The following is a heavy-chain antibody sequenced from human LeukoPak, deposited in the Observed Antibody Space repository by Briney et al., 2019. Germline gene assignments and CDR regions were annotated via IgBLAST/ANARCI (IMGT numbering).Heavy chain of an antibody. J-gene: IGHJ5*02. Sequence: ASVKVSCKASGYSFSTHWMHWVRQAPGQGLEWMGIINPSGGFTSYAQKLQGRVTVTRDMSTSTVYMELSNLRSEDTAVYYCARDQSGEWELLSGWWFDPWGQGTLVTVSS. CDR2: INPSGGFT. V-gene: IGHV1-46*01. CDR3: ARDQSGEWELLSGWWFDP. D-gene: IGHD1-26*01. CDR1: GYSFSTHW.